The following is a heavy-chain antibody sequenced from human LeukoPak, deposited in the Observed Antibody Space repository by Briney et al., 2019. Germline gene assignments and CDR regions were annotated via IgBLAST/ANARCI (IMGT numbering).Heavy chain of an antibody. D-gene: IGHD3-22*01. Sequence: SQTLSLTCTVSGGSISSGDYYWSWIRQPPGKGLEWIGYIYYSGSTYYNPSLKSRVTISVDTSKNQFSLKLSSVTAADTAVYYCARGRYDYDSSGYYPNWFDPWGQGTLVTVSS. CDR1: GGSISSGDYY. V-gene: IGHV4-30-4*01. CDR2: IYYSGST. CDR3: ARGRYDYDSSGYYPNWFDP. J-gene: IGHJ5*02.